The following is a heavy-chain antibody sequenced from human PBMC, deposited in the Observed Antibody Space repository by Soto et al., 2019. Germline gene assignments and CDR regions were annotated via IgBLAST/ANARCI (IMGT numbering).Heavy chain of an antibody. D-gene: IGHD5-12*01. J-gene: IGHJ6*03. CDR3: ARISVASRYMDV. CDR2: FYYSGST. CDR1: GGSISSSSYY. V-gene: IGHV4-39*01. Sequence: QLQLEESGPGLVKPSETLSLTCTVSGGSISSSSYYWGWIRQSPGKGLEWIGSFYYSGSTYYSPSLKSRVTISGDTSKKQISLRLSSVPAADTAVYYCARISVASRYMDVWGKGSTVTVSS.